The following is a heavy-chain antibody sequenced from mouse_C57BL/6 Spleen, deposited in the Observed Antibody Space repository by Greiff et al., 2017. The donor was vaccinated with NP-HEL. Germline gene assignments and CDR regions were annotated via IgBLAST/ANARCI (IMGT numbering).Heavy chain of an antibody. CDR2: IAPETGGT. CDR3: TRWRYFITTIDY. CDR1: GYTFTDYE. J-gene: IGHJ2*01. D-gene: IGHD1-1*01. Sequence: VQLQQSGAELVRPGASVTLSCKASGYTFTDYEMHWVKQTPVHGLEWIGAIAPETGGTAYNQKFKGKAILTADKSSSTAYMELRSLTSEDSAVYYCTRWRYFITTIDYWGQGTTLTVSS. V-gene: IGHV1-15*01.